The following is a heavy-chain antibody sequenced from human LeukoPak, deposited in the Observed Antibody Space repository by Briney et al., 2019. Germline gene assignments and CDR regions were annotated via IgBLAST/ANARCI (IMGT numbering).Heavy chain of an antibody. CDR3: AREVYYYDSSGYYVPFDY. Sequence: GASVNVSFTASGGTFSSYAISWVRQAPGQGLEWMGRIILIRGIANSAKKFQGRVTITADKSTSTAYMELSSLRSEDTAVYYCAREVYYYDSSGYYVPFDYWGQGTLVTVSS. D-gene: IGHD3-22*01. CDR1: GGTFSSYA. V-gene: IGHV1-69*04. J-gene: IGHJ4*02. CDR2: IILIRGIA.